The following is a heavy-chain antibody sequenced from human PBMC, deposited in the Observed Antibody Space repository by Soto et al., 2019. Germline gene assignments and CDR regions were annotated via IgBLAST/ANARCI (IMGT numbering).Heavy chain of an antibody. V-gene: IGHV3-74*01. CDR3: IKVLTRGVGVPRFYFDS. CDR1: GFTFSNVW. Sequence: GGSLRLSCAASGFTFSNVWMHWVRQAPGKGLEWVSRINADGGSTHYADSVRGRFTISRDNAKNTLFLQLNSLRVEDTAIYYCIKVLTRGVGVPRFYFDSWGQGTLVTVSS. J-gene: IGHJ4*02. D-gene: IGHD3-9*01. CDR2: INADGGST.